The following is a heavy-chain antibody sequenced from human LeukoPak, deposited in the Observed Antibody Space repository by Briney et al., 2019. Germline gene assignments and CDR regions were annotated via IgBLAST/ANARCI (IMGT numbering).Heavy chain of an antibody. CDR2: VSAYNGNT. D-gene: IGHD3-10*01. CDR3: ARDGGAYYGSASYFSIEIYVDS. J-gene: IGHJ4*02. Sequence: ASVKVSCKASGYTFTNYGISWVRQAPGQGLEWVGYVSAYNGNTNYAQKFQGRVTVTTDTSTSTAYMELRSLRSDDTAVYYCARDGGAYYGSASYFSIEIYVDSWGQGTLVTVSS. CDR1: GYTFTNYG. V-gene: IGHV1-18*01.